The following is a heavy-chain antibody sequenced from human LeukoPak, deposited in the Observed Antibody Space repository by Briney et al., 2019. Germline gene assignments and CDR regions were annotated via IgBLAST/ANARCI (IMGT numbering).Heavy chain of an antibody. V-gene: IGHV3-48*03. CDR3: ARETSHCGGDCYDY. CDR2: ISPSGSSV. Sequence: GGSLRLSCEASGFIFSAYEFNWVRQAPGKGLEWVSYISPSGSSVYYADSAKGRFTISRDDAKNSVYLQMNSLRAEDTALYYCARETSHCGGDCYDYWGQGALVTVSS. D-gene: IGHD2-21*02. CDR1: GFIFSAYE. J-gene: IGHJ4*02.